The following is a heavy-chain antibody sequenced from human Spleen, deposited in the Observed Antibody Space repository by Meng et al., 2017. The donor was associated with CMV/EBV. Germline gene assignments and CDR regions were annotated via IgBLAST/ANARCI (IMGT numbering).Heavy chain of an antibody. D-gene: IGHD2-15*01. CDR3: ASGQPYCSGGSCYSLDY. V-gene: IGHV4-4*02. J-gene: IGHJ4*02. Sequence: SETLSLTCAVSGGSISSSNWWSWVRQPPGKGLEWIGEIYHSGSTNYNTSLKSRVTISVDKSKNQFSLKLSSVTAADTAVYYCASGQPYCSGGSCYSLDYWGQGALVTVSS. CDR1: GGSISSSNW. CDR2: IYHSGST.